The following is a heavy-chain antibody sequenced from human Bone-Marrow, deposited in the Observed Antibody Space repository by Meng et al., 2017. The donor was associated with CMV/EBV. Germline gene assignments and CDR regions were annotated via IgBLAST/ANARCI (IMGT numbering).Heavy chain of an antibody. CDR3: ARVDYYDRSGYYNYYYYGMDV. V-gene: IGHV3-74*01. Sequence: GESLKISCTAFGFIFSNYWMHWVRQAPGKGLVWVSRLNGDGSYLDYADSVKGRFTISRDNARNTLYLQMSSLRAEDTAVYYCARVDYYDRSGYYNYYYYGMDVWGQGTTVTVSS. D-gene: IGHD3-22*01. J-gene: IGHJ6*02. CDR2: LNGDGSYL. CDR1: GFIFSNYW.